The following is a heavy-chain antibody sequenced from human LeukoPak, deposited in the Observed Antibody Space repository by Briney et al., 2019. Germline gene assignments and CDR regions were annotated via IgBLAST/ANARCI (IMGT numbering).Heavy chain of an antibody. CDR1: GGSISSLY. D-gene: IGHD1-14*01. CDR2: IYYSGST. Sequence: SETLSLTCSVSGGSISSLYWCWIRQPPGKGLEWIGYIYYSGSTNYNPSLKSRVTISVDTSKNQFSLNLTSVTAADTAVYYCARSNTTSFSWFPPWARGPLLTVSS. CDR3: ARSNTTSFSWFPP. V-gene: IGHV4-59*11. J-gene: IGHJ5*02.